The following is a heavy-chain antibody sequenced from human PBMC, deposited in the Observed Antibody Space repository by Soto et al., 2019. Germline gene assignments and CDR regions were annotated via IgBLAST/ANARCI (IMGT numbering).Heavy chain of an antibody. CDR1: GGSISSYY. J-gene: IGHJ6*02. CDR2: IYYSGST. V-gene: IGHV4-59*01. CDR3: ARRNDDHTYYYYYGMDV. Sequence: QVQLQESGPGLVKPSETLSLTCTVSGGSISSYYWSWIRQPLGKGLEWIGYIYYSGSTQYNPSLKSRVTISVDTSKNQFSLKLSSVTAADTAVYYCARRNDDHTYYYYYGMDVWGQGTTVTVSS. D-gene: IGHD1-1*01.